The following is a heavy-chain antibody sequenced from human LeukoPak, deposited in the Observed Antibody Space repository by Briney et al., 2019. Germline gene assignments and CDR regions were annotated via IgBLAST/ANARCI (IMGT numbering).Heavy chain of an antibody. J-gene: IGHJ5*02. CDR1: GGSISSGDYY. CDR3: ARVDSSSPHNWFDP. Sequence: SETMSLTCTVSGGSISSGDYYWSWIRLPPGKGLEWIGYIYYSGSTYYNPSLKSRVTISVDTSKNQFSLKLSSVTAADTAVYYCARVDSSSPHNWFDPWGQGTLVTVSS. D-gene: IGHD6-6*01. V-gene: IGHV4-30-4*08. CDR2: IYYSGST.